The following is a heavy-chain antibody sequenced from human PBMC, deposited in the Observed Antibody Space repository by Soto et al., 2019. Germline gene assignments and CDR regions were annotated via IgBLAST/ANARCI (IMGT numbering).Heavy chain of an antibody. Sequence: EVQLVESGGGLVQPGGSLRLSCAASGFTFSSYWMHWVRQAPGKGLVWVSRIDNAGSSVRYADSVKGRFTISRDNAKNTLYLTMDGLRAEDTAVYYCTRVGGSVSGMDVWGQGTTVTVSS. CDR1: GFTFSSYW. V-gene: IGHV3-74*01. D-gene: IGHD1-26*01. J-gene: IGHJ6*02. CDR2: IDNAGSSV. CDR3: TRVGGSVSGMDV.